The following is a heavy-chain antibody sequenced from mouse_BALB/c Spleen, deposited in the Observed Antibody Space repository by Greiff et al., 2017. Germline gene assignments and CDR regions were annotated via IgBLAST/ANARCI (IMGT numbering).Heavy chain of an antibody. Sequence: EVQVVESGPELVKPGASVKMSCKASGYTFTSYVMHWVKQKPGQGLEWIGYINPYNDGTKYNEKFKGKATLTSDKSSSTAYMELSSLTSEDSAVYYCARYGYDVAMDYWGQGTSVTVSS. D-gene: IGHD2-2*01. V-gene: IGHV1-14*01. CDR2: INPYNDGT. CDR3: ARYGYDVAMDY. CDR1: GYTFTSYV. J-gene: IGHJ4*01.